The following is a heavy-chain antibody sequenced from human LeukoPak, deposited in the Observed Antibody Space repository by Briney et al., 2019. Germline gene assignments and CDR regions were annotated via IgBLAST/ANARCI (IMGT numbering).Heavy chain of an antibody. CDR2: MNPNNGNT. V-gene: IGHV1-8*01. Sequence: GASVKVSCKASGYTLTSQDINWVRQATGQGLEWMGWMNPNNGNTAYAQKFQGRVTMTRNTSINTAYMELSSLRSEDTAVYYCGKSGSRDWDYFEYWGQGTLVTASS. CDR1: GYTLTSQD. D-gene: IGHD6-19*01. CDR3: GKSGSRDWDYFEY. J-gene: IGHJ4*02.